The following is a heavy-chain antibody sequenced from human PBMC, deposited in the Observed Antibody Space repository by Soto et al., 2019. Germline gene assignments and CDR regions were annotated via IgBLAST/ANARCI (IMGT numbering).Heavy chain of an antibody. V-gene: IGHV3-53*02. CDR3: ARDLSITIFGVGNRYSDMGV. Sequence: EEQLVETGGGLIQPGGSLRLSCAASGFNVSSNYMNWVRQAPGKGPEWVSIIYSGGNTYYADSVKGRFTISRDNSKNTVGLQMNSLRAEDTAVYYCARDLSITIFGVGNRYSDMGVWGQGTKVTVSS. J-gene: IGHJ6*03. CDR1: GFNVSSNY. D-gene: IGHD3-3*01. CDR2: IYSGGNT.